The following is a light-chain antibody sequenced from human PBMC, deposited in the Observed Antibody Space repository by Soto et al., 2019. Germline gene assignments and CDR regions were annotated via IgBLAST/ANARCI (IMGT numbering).Light chain of an antibody. Sequence: IVLTQSPGTLSLFPGERATLSSRASQSITSGYLAWYQQKPGQSPRLLIYGASSRATGIPDRFSGSGSGTDFTLTISRLEPEDFAVYYCQQYGSSPTFGQGTRLEIK. CDR1: QSITSGY. CDR3: QQYGSSPT. CDR2: GAS. J-gene: IGKJ5*01. V-gene: IGKV3-20*01.